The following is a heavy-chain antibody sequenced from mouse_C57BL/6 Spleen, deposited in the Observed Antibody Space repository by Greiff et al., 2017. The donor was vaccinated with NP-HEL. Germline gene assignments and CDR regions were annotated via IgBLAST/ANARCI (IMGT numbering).Heavy chain of an antibody. CDR3: ARRDYYGSSYGWFAY. CDR2: ISGGGGNT. Sequence: DVQLQESGGGLVKPGGSLKLSCAASGFTFSSYTMSWVRQTPEKRLEWVATISGGGGNTYYPDSVKGRFTISRDNAKNTLYLQMSSLRSEDTALYCCARRDYYGSSYGWFAYWGQGTLVTVSA. J-gene: IGHJ3*01. V-gene: IGHV5-9*04. D-gene: IGHD1-1*01. CDR1: GFTFSSYT.